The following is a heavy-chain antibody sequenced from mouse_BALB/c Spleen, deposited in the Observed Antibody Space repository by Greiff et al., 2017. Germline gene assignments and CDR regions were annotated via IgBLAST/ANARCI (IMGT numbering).Heavy chain of an antibody. V-gene: IGHV1-54*01. CDR3: ARDGNYVSHWYFDV. CDR2: INPGSGGT. CDR1: GYAFTNYS. Sequence: QVQLQQSGAELVRPGTSVKVSCKASGYAFTNYSIEWVKQRPGQGLEWIGVINPGSGGTNYNEKFKGKATLTADKSSSTAYMQLSSLTSDDSAVYFCARDGNYVSHWYFDVWGEGTTVTVSS. D-gene: IGHD2-1*01. J-gene: IGHJ1*01.